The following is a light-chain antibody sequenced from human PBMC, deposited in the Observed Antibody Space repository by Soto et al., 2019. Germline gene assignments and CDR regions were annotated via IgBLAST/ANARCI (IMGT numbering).Light chain of an antibody. CDR2: DAS. CDR3: QQRANWPIT. V-gene: IGKV3-11*01. Sequence: EIVLTQSPATLSLSPGERATLSCRASQSVSSYLAWYQQKPGQAPRLLIYDASNRATGIPARFSGSGSGTDFTLTISSLESEDFAFYYCQQRANWPITFGQGTRLEI. CDR1: QSVSSY. J-gene: IGKJ5*01.